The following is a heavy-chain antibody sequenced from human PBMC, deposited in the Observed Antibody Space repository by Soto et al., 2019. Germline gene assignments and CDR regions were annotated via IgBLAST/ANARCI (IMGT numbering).Heavy chain of an antibody. CDR3: ARVAPATYPGVFLTFDY. CDR1: GFTFSDYY. Sequence: QVQLVESGGGLVKPGGSLRLSCAASGFTFSDYYMSWIRQAPGKGLEWVSYISSSCSTIYYADSVNVRFTIFRDNAKKSLYLQMNRLRAEDTAVYYCARVAPATYPGVFLTFDYWGQGTLVTVSS. D-gene: IGHD6-13*01. CDR2: ISSSCSTI. V-gene: IGHV3-11*01. J-gene: IGHJ4*02.